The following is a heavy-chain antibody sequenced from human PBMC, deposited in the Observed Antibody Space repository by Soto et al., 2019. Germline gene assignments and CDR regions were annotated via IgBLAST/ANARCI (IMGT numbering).Heavy chain of an antibody. J-gene: IGHJ4*02. CDR2: IYYSGST. V-gene: IGHV4-61*01. Sequence: AETLSLTCTVSGGSVSSGSYYWSWIRQPPGKGLEWIGYIYYSGSTNYNPSLKSRVTISVDTSKNQFSLKLSSVTAADTAVYYCARDRVTGWYYFDYWGQGTLVTVSS. CDR3: ARDRVTGWYYFDY. CDR1: GGSVSSGSYY. D-gene: IGHD2-8*01.